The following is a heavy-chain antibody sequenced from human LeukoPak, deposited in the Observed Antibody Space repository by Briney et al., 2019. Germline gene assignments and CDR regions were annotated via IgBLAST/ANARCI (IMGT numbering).Heavy chain of an antibody. CDR3: ARRSWYVDY. V-gene: IGHV4-59*08. CDR1: GGSLRSYY. CDR2: IYSRGST. D-gene: IGHD6-13*01. Sequence: PSETLSLTCTVSGGSLRSYYWSWIRQPPGKGLEYIGYIYSRGSTDYNPSLKSRVTISEDTSKNQFSLNLSSVTAADTAVYYCARRSWYVDYWGQGTLVTVSS. J-gene: IGHJ4*02.